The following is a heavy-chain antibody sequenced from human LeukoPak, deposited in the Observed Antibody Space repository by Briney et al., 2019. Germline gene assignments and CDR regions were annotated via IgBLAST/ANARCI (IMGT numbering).Heavy chain of an antibody. V-gene: IGHV4-38-2*01. Sequence: SETLSLTCAVSGYSISSGYYWGWIRQPPGKGLEWIGSIYHSGSTYYNPSLKSRVTISVDTSKNQFSLKLSSVTAADTAVYYCARRRSGELDNYVLDYWGQGTLVTVSS. CDR2: IYHSGST. CDR1: GYSISSGYY. D-gene: IGHD2/OR15-2a*01. J-gene: IGHJ4*02. CDR3: ARRRSGELDNYVLDY.